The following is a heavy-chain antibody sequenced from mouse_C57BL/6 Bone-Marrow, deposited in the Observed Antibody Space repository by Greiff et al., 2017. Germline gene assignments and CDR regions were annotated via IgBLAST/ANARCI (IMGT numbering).Heavy chain of an antibody. Sequence: QVQLKQPGAELVMPGASVKLSCKASGYTFTSYWMHWVKQRPGQGLEWIGEIDPSDSYTNYNQKFKGKSTLTVDKSSSTAYMQLSSLTSEDSAVYYCARRGFITTVVATGESAMDYWGQGTSVTVSS. CDR1: GYTFTSYW. V-gene: IGHV1-69*01. D-gene: IGHD1-1*01. J-gene: IGHJ4*01. CDR2: IDPSDSYT. CDR3: ARRGFITTVVATGESAMDY.